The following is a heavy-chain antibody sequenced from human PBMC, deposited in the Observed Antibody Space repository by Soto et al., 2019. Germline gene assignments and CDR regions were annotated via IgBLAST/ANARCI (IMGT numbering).Heavy chain of an antibody. J-gene: IGHJ4*02. CDR3: AGTVVVVAAFDY. CDR2: IYYSGST. D-gene: IGHD2-15*01. CDR1: GGSISSSSYY. Sequence: QLQLQESGPGLVKPSETLSLTCTVSGGSISSSSYYWGWIRQPPGKGLEWIGRIYYSGSTYHNPPLKSRVTISVDTSKNQFSLKLSSVTAADTALYYCAGTVVVVAAFDYWGQGTLVTVSS. V-gene: IGHV4-39*01.